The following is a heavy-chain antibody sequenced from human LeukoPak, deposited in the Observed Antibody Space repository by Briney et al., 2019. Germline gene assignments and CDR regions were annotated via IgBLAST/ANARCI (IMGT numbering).Heavy chain of an antibody. D-gene: IGHD2-2*01. Sequence: GGSLRLSCTGSGFTFSSYVMNWIRQAPGKGLEWVANIKQDGSEKYYVDSVKGRFTISRDNAKNSLYLQMNSLRAEDTAVYYCARESPRVIVVVPAAMGGGGWFDPWGQGTLVTVSS. J-gene: IGHJ5*02. CDR2: IKQDGSEK. V-gene: IGHV3-7*01. CDR1: GFTFSSYV. CDR3: ARESPRVIVVVPAAMGGGGWFDP.